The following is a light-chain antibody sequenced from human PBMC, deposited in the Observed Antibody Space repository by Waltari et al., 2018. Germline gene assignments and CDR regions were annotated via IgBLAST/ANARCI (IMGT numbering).Light chain of an antibody. V-gene: IGKV1-5*03. CDR3: KQYNRYST. CDR2: KAS. CDR1: QSANSW. J-gene: IGKJ1*01. Sequence: DIQMTQSPSTLSAAVGDRVAITCLASQSANSWLAWYQKKPGKAPKFLIYKASILESGVPSRFSGSAAGTEFTLTISNLQPDDFATYYGKQYNRYSTFGQGTKVELK.